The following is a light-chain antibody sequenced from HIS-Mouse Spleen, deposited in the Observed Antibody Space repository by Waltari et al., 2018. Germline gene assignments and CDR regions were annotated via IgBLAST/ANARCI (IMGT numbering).Light chain of an antibody. Sequence: SYELTQPPSVSVSPGQTASITCSGDKLGDKYACWYQQKPGQSPGRVIYQDSKRPSGIPGRFSGSNSGNTATLTISGTQAMDEADYYCQAWDSSYSVFGGGTKLTVL. CDR3: QAWDSSYSV. J-gene: IGLJ2*01. CDR2: QDS. V-gene: IGLV3-1*01. CDR1: KLGDKY.